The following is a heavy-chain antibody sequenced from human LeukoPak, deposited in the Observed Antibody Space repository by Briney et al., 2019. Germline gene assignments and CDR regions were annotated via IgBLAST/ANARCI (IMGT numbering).Heavy chain of an antibody. CDR2: IIPIFGTA. CDR1: GGTFSSYA. D-gene: IGHD5-24*01. CDR3: ARSRVEMATHFDY. J-gene: IGHJ4*02. V-gene: IGHV1-69*05. Sequence: SVKVSCKXSGGTFSSYAISWVRQAPGQGLEWMGRIIPIFGTANYAQKFQGRVTITTDESTSTAYMELSSLRSEDTAVYYCARSRVEMATHFDYWGQGTLVTVSS.